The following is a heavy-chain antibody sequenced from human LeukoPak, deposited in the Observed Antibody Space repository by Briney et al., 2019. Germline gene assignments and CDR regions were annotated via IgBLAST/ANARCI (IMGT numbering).Heavy chain of an antibody. J-gene: IGHJ5*02. CDR2: IIPIFGTA. Sequence: ASVKVSCKASGGTFSSYAISWVRQAPGQGLEWMGGIIPIFGTANYAQKFQGRVTITADKSTSTAYMELSSLRSEDTAVYYCAALSPGYCSGGSCSIGGNWFDPWGQGTLVTVSS. D-gene: IGHD2-15*01. V-gene: IGHV1-69*06. CDR1: GGTFSSYA. CDR3: AALSPGYCSGGSCSIGGNWFDP.